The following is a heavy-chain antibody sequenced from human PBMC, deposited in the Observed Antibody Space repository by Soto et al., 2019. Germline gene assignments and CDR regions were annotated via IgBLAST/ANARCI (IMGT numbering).Heavy chain of an antibody. V-gene: IGHV1-69*01. CDR2: IIPIFGTA. D-gene: IGHD6-25*01. CDR3: ATEAVVYSSALDYYYGMDV. Sequence: QVQLVQSGAEVKKPGSSVKVSCKASGGTFSSYAISWVRQAPGQGLEWMGGIIPIFGTANYAQKFQGRVTITADESTSTAYMELSSLRSEDTAVYYCATEAVVYSSALDYYYGMDVWGQGTTVTVSS. CDR1: GGTFSSYA. J-gene: IGHJ6*02.